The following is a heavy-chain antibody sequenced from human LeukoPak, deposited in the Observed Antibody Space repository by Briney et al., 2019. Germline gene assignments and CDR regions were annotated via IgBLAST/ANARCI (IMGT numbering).Heavy chain of an antibody. CDR1: GFTYSSYG. CDR3: AKDLPDWGIDY. CDR2: ILYDGTNT. V-gene: IGHV3-30*02. Sequence: GGSLRLSCAASGFTYSSYGMHCAGQAPGKGLECVIYILYDGTNTYYADCVQGRFNNSRENSNNPLYLQMNSLRAEDTAVYYCAKDLPDWGIDYWGQGTLVTVSS. J-gene: IGHJ4*02. D-gene: IGHD7-27*01.